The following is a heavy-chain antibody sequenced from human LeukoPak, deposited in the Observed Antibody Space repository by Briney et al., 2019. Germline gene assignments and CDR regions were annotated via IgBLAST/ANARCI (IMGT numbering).Heavy chain of an antibody. D-gene: IGHD2-2*01. CDR1: GFTFSSYA. V-gene: IGHV3-23*01. J-gene: IGHJ6*03. CDR2: ISGSGGST. CDR3: AKGGAVVPAAYYYYYYYMDV. Sequence: GSLRLSCAASGFTFSSYAMSWVRQAPGKGLEWVSAISGSGGSTYYADSVKGRFTISRDNSKNTLYLQMNSLRAEDTAVYYCAKGGAVVPAAYYYYYYYMDVWGKGTTVTVSS.